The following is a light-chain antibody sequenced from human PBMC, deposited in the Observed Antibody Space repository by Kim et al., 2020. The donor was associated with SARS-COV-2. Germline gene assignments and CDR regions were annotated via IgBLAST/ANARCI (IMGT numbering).Light chain of an antibody. Sequence: SYELTQPPSVSVAPGKTATITCGGNNIGDKSVHWHQQKSGQAPVLVIFYDSDRPSGVPERFSGSNSGNMATLTITRVEAGDEADYYCQAWDRRTNGAVFG. J-gene: IGLJ7*01. CDR2: YDS. CDR3: QAWDRRTNGAV. V-gene: IGLV3-21*04. CDR1: NIGDKS.